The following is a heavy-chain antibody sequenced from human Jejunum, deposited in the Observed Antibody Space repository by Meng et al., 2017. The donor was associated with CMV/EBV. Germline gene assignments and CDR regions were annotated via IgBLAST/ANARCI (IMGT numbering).Heavy chain of an antibody. V-gene: IGHV4-39*07. D-gene: IGHD1-26*01. CDR1: CGSIFSSSYS. CDR2: VSFSGTA. CDR3: AREFVGSSGRLDP. Sequence: SCGSIFSSSYSWAWIRQPPGKGLEWIGFVSFSGTAYYNPSVKSRVTISIDTSRSQFSLNLTSVTAADTAIYYCAREFVGSSGRLDPWGQGTLVTVSS. J-gene: IGHJ5*02.